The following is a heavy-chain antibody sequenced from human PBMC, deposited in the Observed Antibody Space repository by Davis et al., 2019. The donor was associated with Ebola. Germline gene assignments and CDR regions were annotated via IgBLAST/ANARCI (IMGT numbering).Heavy chain of an antibody. D-gene: IGHD5-18*01. Sequence: PGGSLRLSCAASGFTFSGFWMTWVRQAPGKGLEWVANIKPDGSEKYYVDSVKGRFTISRDNAKNSLYLQMHSLRAEDTAVYYCTRGYGWTDYWGQGTLVTVSS. J-gene: IGHJ4*02. CDR1: GFTFSGFW. CDR2: IKPDGSEK. V-gene: IGHV3-7*03. CDR3: TRGYGWTDY.